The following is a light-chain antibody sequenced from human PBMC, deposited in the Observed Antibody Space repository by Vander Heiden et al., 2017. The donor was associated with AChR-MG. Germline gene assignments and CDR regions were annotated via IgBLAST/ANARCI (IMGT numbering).Light chain of an antibody. CDR3: MIWHSSAYV. J-gene: IGLJ1*01. CDR1: SGINVDTYR. Sequence: QAVLTQPSSLSASPGPSARLTCTLRSGINVDTYRIYWYQQKPGSPPQFLLRYKSDSDKQQGSGVPSRFSGSTDASANAGILFISGLQSEDEADYYCMIWHSSAYVFGTGTKVTVL. CDR2: YKSDSDK. V-gene: IGLV5-45*02.